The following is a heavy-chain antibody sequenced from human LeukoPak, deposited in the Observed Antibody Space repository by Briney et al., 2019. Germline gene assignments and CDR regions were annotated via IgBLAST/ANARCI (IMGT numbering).Heavy chain of an antibody. CDR3: ARDPYCGGDCSPGFDY. CDR2: IWYDGSNK. V-gene: IGHV3-33*08. Sequence: GGSLRLSCAASGFTFSSYWMSWVRQAPGKGLEWEAVIWYDGSNKYYADSVKGRFTISRDNSKNTLYLQMNSLRAEDTAVYYCARDPYCGGDCSPGFDYWGQGTLVTVSS. D-gene: IGHD2-21*02. J-gene: IGHJ4*02. CDR1: GFTFSSYW.